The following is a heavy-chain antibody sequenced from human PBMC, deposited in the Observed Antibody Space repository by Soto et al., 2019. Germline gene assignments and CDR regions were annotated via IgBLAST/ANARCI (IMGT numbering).Heavy chain of an antibody. Sequence: QVQLQESGPGLVKPSETLSLTCTVSGGSVSSGSYYWSWIRQPPGKGLEWIGYIYYSGSTNYNPSLKSRVTISVDTSKNQCSLKLSSVTAADTAVYYCARDYLAAAGTGWFDPWGQGTLVTVSS. V-gene: IGHV4-61*01. D-gene: IGHD6-13*01. J-gene: IGHJ5*02. CDR2: IYYSGST. CDR1: GGSVSSGSYY. CDR3: ARDYLAAAGTGWFDP.